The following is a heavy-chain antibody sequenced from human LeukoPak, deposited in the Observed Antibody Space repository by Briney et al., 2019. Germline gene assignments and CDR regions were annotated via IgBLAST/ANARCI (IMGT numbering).Heavy chain of an antibody. Sequence: GGSLILSCAASGFSLSSHSMDWVRQAPGKGLEWVSSISSSSSYIYYAESVKGRVTVSRDNAKKSLFLQMNSLRAEDTAVYYCVRGYSNYGYVFDFWGQGTTVTVSS. D-gene: IGHD4-11*01. CDR3: VRGYSNYGYVFDF. CDR2: ISSSSSYI. V-gene: IGHV3-21*01. CDR1: GFSLSSHS. J-gene: IGHJ3*01.